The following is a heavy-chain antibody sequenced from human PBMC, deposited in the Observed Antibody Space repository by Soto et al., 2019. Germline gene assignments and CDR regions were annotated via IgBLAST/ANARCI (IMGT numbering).Heavy chain of an antibody. CDR2: IYYSGST. J-gene: IGHJ5*02. Sequence: PSETLSLTCTVSGGSVSSGSHYWSWIRQPPGKGLEWIGNIYYSGSTKYNPSLKSRVTISVDRSRNHFSLNLRSVTTADTAVYYCARDHGDGYNSNWFDPWGQGTLVTVSS. D-gene: IGHD1-1*01. CDR1: GGSVSSGSHY. CDR3: ARDHGDGYNSNWFDP. V-gene: IGHV4-61*03.